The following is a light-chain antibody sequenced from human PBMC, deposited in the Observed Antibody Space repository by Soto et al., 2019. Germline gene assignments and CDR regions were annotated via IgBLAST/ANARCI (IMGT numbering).Light chain of an antibody. Sequence: DIVMTQYPLSLPVTPGEPASISCRSSQSLQHSNGYNYLDWYFQKPGQSPQLLIHLASNRASGVPVRFSGSGSGTDFTLSISSVEAEDVGLYYCMQGVQMPPITFGQGTRLEIK. J-gene: IGKJ5*01. CDR3: MQGVQMPPIT. CDR1: QSLQHSNGYNY. CDR2: LAS. V-gene: IGKV2-28*01.